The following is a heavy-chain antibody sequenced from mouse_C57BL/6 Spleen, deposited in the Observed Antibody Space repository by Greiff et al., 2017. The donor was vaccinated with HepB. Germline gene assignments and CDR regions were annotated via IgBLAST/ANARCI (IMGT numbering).Heavy chain of an antibody. J-gene: IGHJ4*01. CDR1: GFTFSDYY. V-gene: IGHV5-16*01. CDR2: INYDGSST. CDR3: ARDTIYYYGSSYGGGAMDY. D-gene: IGHD1-1*01. Sequence: EVQLVESEGGLVQPGSSMKLSCTASGFTFSDYYMAWVRQVPEKGLEWVANINYDGSSTYYLDSLKSRFIISRDNAKNILYLQMSSLKSEDTATYYCARDTIYYYGSSYGGGAMDYWGQGTSVTVSS.